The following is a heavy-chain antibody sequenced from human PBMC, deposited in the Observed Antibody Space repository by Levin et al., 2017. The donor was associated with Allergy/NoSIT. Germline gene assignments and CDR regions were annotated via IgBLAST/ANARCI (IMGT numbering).Heavy chain of an antibody. J-gene: IGHJ6*02. Sequence: PGGSLRLSCAASGFTFSSYWMHWVRQAPGKGLVWVSRINSDGSSTSYADSVKGRFTISRDNAKNTLYLQMNSLRAEDTAVYYCARARELSRAGHYDGMDVWGQGTTVTVSS. V-gene: IGHV3-74*01. CDR3: ARARELSRAGHYDGMDV. D-gene: IGHD3-16*02. CDR2: INSDGSST. CDR1: GFTFSSYW.